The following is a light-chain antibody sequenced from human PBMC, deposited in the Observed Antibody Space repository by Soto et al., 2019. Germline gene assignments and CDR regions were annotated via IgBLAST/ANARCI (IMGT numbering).Light chain of an antibody. V-gene: IGKV3-15*01. CDR3: QQYDNWPVT. J-gene: IGKJ4*01. CDR2: GAS. CDR1: RSVNAN. Sequence: EIMMTQSPATLSVSPGERAALSCRASRSVNANLVWYQQKPGQAPRLLISGASTRATGVPARFSGSGSGTEFTLTISSLQSEDFAVYYCQQYDNWPVTFGGGTKVDIK.